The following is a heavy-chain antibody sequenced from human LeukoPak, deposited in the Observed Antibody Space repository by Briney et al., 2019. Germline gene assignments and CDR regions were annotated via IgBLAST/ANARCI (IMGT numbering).Heavy chain of an antibody. CDR1: GFTFGDYA. CDR3: TRDRGRVVVPAAPIFDY. Sequence: GGSLRLSCTASGFTFGDYAMSWFRQAPGKGLEWVGFIRSKAYGGTTEYAASVKGRFTISRDDSKSIAYLQMNSLKTEDTAVYYCTRDRGRVVVPAAPIFDYWGQGTLVTVSS. CDR2: IRSKAYGGTT. V-gene: IGHV3-49*03. D-gene: IGHD2-2*01. J-gene: IGHJ4*02.